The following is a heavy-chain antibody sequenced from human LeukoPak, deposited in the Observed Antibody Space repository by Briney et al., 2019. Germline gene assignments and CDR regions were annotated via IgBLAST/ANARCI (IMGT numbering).Heavy chain of an antibody. D-gene: IGHD6-19*01. J-gene: IGHJ4*02. CDR1: GFPFSSFG. CDR3: SKDPEGSGWNYDFDY. V-gene: IGHV3-30*02. Sequence: QSGGSLRLSCAASGFPFSSFGMHWARQAPGKGLEWVAFIRYDGSNKYYADSVKGRFTISRDNSKNTLYLQMNSLRAEDTAVYYCSKDPEGSGWNYDFDYWGQGTLVTVSS. CDR2: IRYDGSNK.